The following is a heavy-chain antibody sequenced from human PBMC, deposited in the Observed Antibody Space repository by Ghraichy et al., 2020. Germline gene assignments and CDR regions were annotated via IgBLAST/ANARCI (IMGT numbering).Heavy chain of an antibody. CDR2: INHSEST. V-gene: IGHV4-34*01. Sequence: SETLSLTCAVYGGSFSGYYWSWIRQPPGKGLEWIGEINHSESTNYNPSLKSRVTISVDTSKNQFSLKLSSVTAADTAVYYCASELAGKINWFDPWGQGTLVTVSS. J-gene: IGHJ5*02. D-gene: IGHD1-1*01. CDR3: ASELAGKINWFDP. CDR1: GGSFSGYY.